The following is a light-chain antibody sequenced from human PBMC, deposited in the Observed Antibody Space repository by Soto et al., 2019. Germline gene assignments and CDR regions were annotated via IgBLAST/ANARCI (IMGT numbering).Light chain of an antibody. Sequence: EIVLTQSPGTLSLSPGERATLSCRASQSVSSSYLTWYQQKPGQAPRLLIYGASSRATGIPDRFSGSGYGTDFTLTISRQEPEDFAVYYCQKYGSSPWKFGQGTKVEI. CDR2: GAS. V-gene: IGKV3-20*01. CDR1: QSVSSSY. J-gene: IGKJ1*01. CDR3: QKYGSSPWK.